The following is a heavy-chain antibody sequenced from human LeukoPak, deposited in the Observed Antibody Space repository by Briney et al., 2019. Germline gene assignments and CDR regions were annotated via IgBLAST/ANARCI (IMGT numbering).Heavy chain of an antibody. J-gene: IGHJ5*02. V-gene: IGHV1-8*01. Sequence: ASVKVSCKASGYTFTSYDINWVRQASGHGLEWMGWMNPNSGNTGYAQRYQGRVTMSKDTSITTAYMELRNLRSEDTAIYYCVRSGFCSGATCSYQWSLGWFDPWGQGTLVIVSS. D-gene: IGHD2-15*01. CDR3: VRSGFCSGATCSYQWSLGWFDP. CDR1: GYTFTSYD. CDR2: MNPNSGNT.